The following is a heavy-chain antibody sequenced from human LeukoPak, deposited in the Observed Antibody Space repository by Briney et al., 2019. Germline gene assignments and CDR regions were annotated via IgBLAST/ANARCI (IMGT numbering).Heavy chain of an antibody. CDR1: GFTFSSYW. Sequence: PGGSLRLSCAASGFTFSSYWMSWVRQAPGKGLEWVANIKQDGREKYYVHSVKGRFTISRDNAKNSLYLQMNSLRAEDTAVYYCASVTKSDAFDIWGQGTMVTVSS. CDR3: ASVTKSDAFDI. CDR2: IKQDGREK. J-gene: IGHJ3*02. V-gene: IGHV3-7*01. D-gene: IGHD4-17*01.